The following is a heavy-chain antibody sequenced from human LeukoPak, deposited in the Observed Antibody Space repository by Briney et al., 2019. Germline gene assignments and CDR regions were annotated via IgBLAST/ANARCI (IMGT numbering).Heavy chain of an antibody. CDR1: GFVFRNYW. CDR2: TKPDGSEK. Sequence: GGSLRLSCAASGFVFRNYWMSWVRQAPGKGLEWVANTKPDGSEKNYVGSVEGRFTISRDNTKNSLYLQMDSLRAEDTALYYCARVDYVDEGWGYWGQGTLVTVSS. J-gene: IGHJ4*02. V-gene: IGHV3-7*01. CDR3: ARVDYVDEGWGY. D-gene: IGHD3-16*01.